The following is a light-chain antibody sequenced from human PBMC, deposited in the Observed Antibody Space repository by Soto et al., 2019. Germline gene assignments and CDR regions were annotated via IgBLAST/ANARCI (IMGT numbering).Light chain of an antibody. CDR3: QNYDSAPIT. J-gene: IGKJ5*01. Sequence: DIQIAPSPSSLSASVGNRVSISCPASQGITNHLAWYQQKPGKAPKVLIYAASTLQPGVPSRFSGSGSGTDFTLSINSLQPDDFATYYCQNYDSAPITFGQGTRREIK. CDR2: AAS. CDR1: QGITNH. V-gene: IGKV1-27*01.